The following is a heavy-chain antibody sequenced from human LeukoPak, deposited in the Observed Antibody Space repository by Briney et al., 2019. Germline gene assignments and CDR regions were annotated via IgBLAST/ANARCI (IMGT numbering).Heavy chain of an antibody. CDR1: GFTFSSYG. D-gene: IGHD3-10*01. J-gene: IGHJ4*02. V-gene: IGHV3-33*06. CDR2: IWYDGSNK. Sequence: PRRSLRLSCAASGFTFSSYGMHWVRQAPGKGLEWVAVIWYDGSNKYYADSVKGRFTISRDNSKNTLYLQMNSLRAEDTAVYYCAKEGVRGVMPNYFDYWGQGTLVTVSS. CDR3: AKEGVRGVMPNYFDY.